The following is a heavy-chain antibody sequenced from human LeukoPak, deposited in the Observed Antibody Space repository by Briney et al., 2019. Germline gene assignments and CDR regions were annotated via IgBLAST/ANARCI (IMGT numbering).Heavy chain of an antibody. CDR3: ARHPGMPRFDY. CDR2: ISLSGTNT. D-gene: IGHD2-2*01. CDR1: GFTFSSYA. V-gene: IGHV3-23*01. J-gene: IGHJ4*02. Sequence: GGPLRLSCAASGFTFSSYAMSWVRQAPGKGLEWVSTISLSGTNTYYPDSVKGRFTISRDTSKNTLYLQMNSLRAEDSALYYCARHPGMPRFDYWGQGTLVTVSS.